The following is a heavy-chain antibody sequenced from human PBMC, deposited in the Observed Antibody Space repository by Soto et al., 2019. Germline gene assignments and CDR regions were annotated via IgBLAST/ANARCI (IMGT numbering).Heavy chain of an antibody. CDR3: ARRIAMIVVVFDS. CDR2: IDHSGSA. Sequence: QEQVQQWGAGLLKPSETLSLTCAVHGDSFSGYYWSWIRQSPGKGLEWIGEIDHSGSANYNPSLTSRVSMSVHTSSQQVSLKLSSVTAADTAVYYCARRIAMIVVVFDSWGQGTLVTVSS. V-gene: IGHV4-34*01. CDR1: GDSFSGYY. J-gene: IGHJ4*02. D-gene: IGHD3-22*01.